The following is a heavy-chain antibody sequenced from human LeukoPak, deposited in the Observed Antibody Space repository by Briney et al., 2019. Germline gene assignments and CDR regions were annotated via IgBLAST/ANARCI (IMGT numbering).Heavy chain of an antibody. V-gene: IGHV3-21*01. J-gene: IGHJ4*02. CDR1: GFIFSDYN. CDR3: ARWTTLTTKALDY. D-gene: IGHD4-17*01. Sequence: GGSLRLSCEASGFIFSDYNMNWVRQAPGKGLEWVSSIGSSSENIYYADSVRGRFTISRDNAKNSLFLQMSSLRAEDTAVYYCARWTTLTTKALDYWGQGTLVTVS. CDR2: IGSSSENI.